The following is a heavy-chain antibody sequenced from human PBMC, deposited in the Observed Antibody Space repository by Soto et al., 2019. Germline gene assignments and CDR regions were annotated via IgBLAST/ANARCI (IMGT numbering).Heavy chain of an antibody. CDR3: ARGLYSSGWYERRGPYFDY. J-gene: IGHJ4*02. Sequence: PSETLSLTCAVYGGSFSGYYWSWIRQPPGKGLEWIGEINHSGSTNYNPSLKSRVTISVDTSKNQFSLKLSSVTAADTAVYYCARGLYSSGWYERRGPYFDYWGQGTLVTVSS. D-gene: IGHD6-19*01. CDR1: GGSFSGYY. CDR2: INHSGST. V-gene: IGHV4-34*01.